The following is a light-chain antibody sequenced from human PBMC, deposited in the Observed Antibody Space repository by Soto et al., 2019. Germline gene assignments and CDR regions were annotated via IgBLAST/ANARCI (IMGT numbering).Light chain of an antibody. CDR3: QQYYTTLALT. J-gene: IGKJ4*01. CDR1: QSVLYSSNNKNY. Sequence: DIVMTQSPDSLAVSLGERATINCKSSQSVLYSSNNKNYLAWYQQKPGQPPKLLISWASTRESGVPDRFSASGSGTDFTLTISSLQAEDVAVYYCQQYYTTLALTFGGGTKVDSK. V-gene: IGKV4-1*01. CDR2: WAS.